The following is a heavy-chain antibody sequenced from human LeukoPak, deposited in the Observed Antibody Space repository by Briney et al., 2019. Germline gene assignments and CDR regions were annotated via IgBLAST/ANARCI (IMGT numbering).Heavy chain of an antibody. CDR2: IYTSGSP. Sequence: SETVSLTCTVSSGSISSYDWSWIRQPAGKGLEWIGRIYTSGSPNYNPSLKSRVTMSVDTSKNQFSLKLSSVTAADTAVYYCARLTSSWYQDWYFDLWGRGTLVTVSS. CDR1: SGSISSYD. V-gene: IGHV4-4*07. D-gene: IGHD6-13*01. CDR3: ARLTSSWYQDWYFDL. J-gene: IGHJ2*01.